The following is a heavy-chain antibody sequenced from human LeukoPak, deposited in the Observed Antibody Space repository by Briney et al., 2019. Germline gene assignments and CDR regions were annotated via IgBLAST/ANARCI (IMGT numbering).Heavy chain of an antibody. D-gene: IGHD3-10*01. CDR1: GGSISSSNYY. CDR3: ARGLWFGDENPPYFDY. V-gene: IGHV4-61*02. J-gene: IGHJ4*02. CDR2: IYTSEST. Sequence: PSQTLSLTCTVSGGSISSSNYYWSWIRQPAGKGLEWIGRIYTSESTNYNPSLKSRVTISVDTSRNQFSLKLSSVTAADTAVYYCARGLWFGDENPPYFDYWGQGILVTVSS.